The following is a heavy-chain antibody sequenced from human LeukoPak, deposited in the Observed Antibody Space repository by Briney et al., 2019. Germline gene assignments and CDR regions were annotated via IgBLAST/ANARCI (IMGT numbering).Heavy chain of an antibody. CDR3: ARRRPPMIGNWFDP. Sequence: ASVKVSCKASGYTFTSYDINWVRQATGQGLGWMGWMNPNSGNTGYAQKFQGRVTMTRNTSISTAYMELSSLRSEDTAVYYCARRRPPMIGNWFDPWGQGTLVTVSS. V-gene: IGHV1-8*01. CDR1: GYTFTSYD. D-gene: IGHD3-16*01. J-gene: IGHJ5*02. CDR2: MNPNSGNT.